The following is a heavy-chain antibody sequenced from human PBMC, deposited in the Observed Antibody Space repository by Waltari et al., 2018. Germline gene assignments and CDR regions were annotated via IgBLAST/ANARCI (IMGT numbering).Heavy chain of an antibody. Sequence: QVQLQASGPGLVKPSETLSLTCTVSGGSISSYYWSWIRQPAGKGLEWIGRIYTDGSTNYNPSLKIRVTLSVDTSKNQFSLKLSSVTAADTAVYYWARADSSGYSDVFDYWGQGTLVTVSS. CDR3: ARADSSGYSDVFDY. J-gene: IGHJ4*02. CDR1: GGSISSYY. D-gene: IGHD3-22*01. V-gene: IGHV4-4*07. CDR2: IYTDGST.